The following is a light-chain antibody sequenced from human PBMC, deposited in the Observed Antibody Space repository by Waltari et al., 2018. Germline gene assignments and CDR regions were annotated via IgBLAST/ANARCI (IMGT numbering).Light chain of an antibody. Sequence: SYELTQPPSVSVSPGQTASITCSGNKLGDKYACWYQQKPGQSPVVVLYPDTKRPSGIPERFSGSNSGNTATLTISGTQAMDEADYYCQAWDTSTYHVVFGGGTKLTVL. CDR3: QAWDTSTYHVV. V-gene: IGLV3-1*01. J-gene: IGLJ2*01. CDR1: KLGDKY. CDR2: PDT.